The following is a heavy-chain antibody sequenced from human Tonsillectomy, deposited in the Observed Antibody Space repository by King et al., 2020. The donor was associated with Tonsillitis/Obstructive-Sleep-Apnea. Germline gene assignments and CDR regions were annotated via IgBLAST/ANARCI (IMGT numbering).Heavy chain of an antibody. CDR3: AREYSSSSSYYYYYYMDV. Sequence: VQLQESGPGLVKPSETLSLTCTVSGGSISSYYWSWIRQPPGKGLEWIGYIYYSGSTNYNPSLKSRVTISVDTSKNQFSLKLSSVTAADTAVYYCAREYSSSSSYYYYYYMDVWGKGTTVTVSS. V-gene: IGHV4-59*12. CDR2: IYYSGST. D-gene: IGHD6-13*01. CDR1: GGSISSYY. J-gene: IGHJ6*03.